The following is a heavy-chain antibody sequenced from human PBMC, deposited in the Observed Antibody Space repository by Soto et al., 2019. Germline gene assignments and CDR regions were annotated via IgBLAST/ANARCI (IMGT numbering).Heavy chain of an antibody. CDR2: IYYSGST. D-gene: IGHD3-10*01. V-gene: IGHV4-59*01. Sequence: SETLSLTCTVSGGSISSYYWSWIRQPPGKGLEWIGYIYYSGSTNYNPSLKSRVTISVDTSKNQFSLKLSSVTAADTAVYYCARMYGSGSYPFDYWGQGTLVTVSS. CDR3: ARMYGSGSYPFDY. CDR1: GGSISSYY. J-gene: IGHJ4*02.